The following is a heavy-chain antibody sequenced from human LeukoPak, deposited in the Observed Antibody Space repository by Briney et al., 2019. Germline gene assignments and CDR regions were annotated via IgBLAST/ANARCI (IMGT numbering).Heavy chain of an antibody. CDR2: IRTKANTYAT. J-gene: IGHJ5*02. CDR3: TTSYSGNSWYDWFGP. V-gene: IGHV3-73*01. CDR1: GFTFNAFG. Sequence: PGGSLRLSCAASGFTFNAFGIHWVRQASGKGLEWVGLIRTKANTYATAYAASVTGRFTISRDDSKTTSYLQMNSLKTEDTALYFCTTSYSGNSWYDWFGPWGQGTLVTVSS. D-gene: IGHD6-13*01.